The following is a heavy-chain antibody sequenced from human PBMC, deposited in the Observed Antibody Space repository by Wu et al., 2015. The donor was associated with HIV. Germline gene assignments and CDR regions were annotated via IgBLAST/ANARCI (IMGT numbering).Heavy chain of an antibody. D-gene: IGHD2/OR15-2a*01. CDR3: TAHGRDIWSMGLPY. CDR2: FDPEQGKT. CDR1: GSSITKLA. Sequence: HVQLEQPGAVVRKPGASVTIPCKVSGSSITKLAIQWVRQTPGKGLEWIGGFDPEQGKTIYVQRFQGRVAMTEDRSADTAYMDLNSLTSDDTAVFYCTAHGRDIWSMGLPYWGQGTLVIVAS. J-gene: IGHJ1*01. V-gene: IGHV1-24*01.